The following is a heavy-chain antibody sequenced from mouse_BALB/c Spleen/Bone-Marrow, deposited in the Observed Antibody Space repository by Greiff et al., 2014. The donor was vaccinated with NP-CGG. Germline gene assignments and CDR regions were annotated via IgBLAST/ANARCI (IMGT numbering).Heavy chain of an antibody. Sequence: VNVVESGPGLVAPSQSLSITCTVSGFSLTSYGVHWVRQPPGKGLEWQGVIWAGGNTNYNLALMSRLSISKDNSKSQVFLKMNSLQTDDTAMYYCARVYLWYFDVWGAGTTVTVSS. D-gene: IGHD2-3*01. J-gene: IGHJ1*01. CDR2: IWAGGNT. V-gene: IGHV2-9*02. CDR1: GFSLTSYG. CDR3: ARVYLWYFDV.